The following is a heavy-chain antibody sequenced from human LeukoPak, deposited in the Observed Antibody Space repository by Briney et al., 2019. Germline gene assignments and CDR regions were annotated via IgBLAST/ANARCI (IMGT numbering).Heavy chain of an antibody. V-gene: IGHV3-30-3*01. CDR3: ARKGDGSGSYQY. D-gene: IGHD3-10*01. CDR2: ISYDGSNK. Sequence: PGRSLRLSCAASGFTFSSYAMHWVRQAPGKGLEWVAVISYDGSNKYYADSVKGRFTISRDNSKNTLYLQMNSLRAEDTAVYYCARKGDGSGSYQYWGQGTLVTVSS. J-gene: IGHJ4*02. CDR1: GFTFSSYA.